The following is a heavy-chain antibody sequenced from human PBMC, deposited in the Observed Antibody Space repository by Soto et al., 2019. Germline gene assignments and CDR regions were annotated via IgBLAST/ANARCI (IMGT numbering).Heavy chain of an antibody. D-gene: IGHD2-15*01. V-gene: IGHV3-21*01. CDR1: GFTFSSYS. Sequence: GGSLRLSCAASGFTFSSYSMNWVRQAPGKGLEWVSSISSSSSYIYYADSVKGRFTISRDNAKNSLYLQMNSLKAEDTALYYCARDLGYCSGGSCYSGPIEFDPWGQGTLVTVSS. J-gene: IGHJ5*02. CDR2: ISSSSSYI. CDR3: ARDLGYCSGGSCYSGPIEFDP.